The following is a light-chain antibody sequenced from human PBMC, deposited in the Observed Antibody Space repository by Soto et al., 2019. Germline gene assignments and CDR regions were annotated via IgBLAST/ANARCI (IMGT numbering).Light chain of an antibody. CDR1: QSISSW. J-gene: IGKJ1*01. V-gene: IGKV1-5*03. CDR3: HWYNSYSWT. CDR2: KAS. Sequence: DIQMTQSPSTLSASVGDRVTITCRASQSISSWLAWYQQKPGKAPKLLIYKASSLESGVTSRFSGSVCGTEVTLTISCLRADDFSTYYCHWYNSYSWTFGQGTKVEIK.